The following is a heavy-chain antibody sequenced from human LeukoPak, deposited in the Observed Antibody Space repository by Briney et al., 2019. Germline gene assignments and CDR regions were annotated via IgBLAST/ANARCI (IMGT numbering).Heavy chain of an antibody. V-gene: IGHV3-7*05. J-gene: IGHJ4*02. CDR2: IKEDGTEK. Sequence: GGPLRLSCAASGLTFSSYWMSWVRQAPGKGLEWVANIKEDGTEKYYVDFVKGRFTISRDNAKNSLYLQMNSLRAEDTAVYYCARDVTAFDYWGQGTLVTVSS. CDR1: GLTFSSYW. CDR3: ARDVTAFDY. D-gene: IGHD3-16*01.